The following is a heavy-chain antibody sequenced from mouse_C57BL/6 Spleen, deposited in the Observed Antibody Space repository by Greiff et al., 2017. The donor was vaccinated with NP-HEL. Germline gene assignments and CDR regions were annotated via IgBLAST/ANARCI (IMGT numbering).Heavy chain of an antibody. CDR3: ARRNPDREFDY. D-gene: IGHD3-3*01. CDR1: GYAFTNYL. V-gene: IGHV1-54*01. Sequence: VQLQQSGAELVRPGTSVKVSCKASGYAFTNYLIVWVKQRPGQGLEWIGVINPGSGGTNYNEKFKGKATLTADKSSSTAYMQLSSLTSEDSAVYFCARRNPDREFDYWGQGTTLTVSS. J-gene: IGHJ2*01. CDR2: INPGSGGT.